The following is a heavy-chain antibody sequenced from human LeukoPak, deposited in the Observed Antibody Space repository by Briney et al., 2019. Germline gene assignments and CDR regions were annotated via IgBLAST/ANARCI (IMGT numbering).Heavy chain of an antibody. CDR3: ARVFYGSGSYYYFDY. CDR2: IYYSGST. CDR1: GGSISSYY. V-gene: IGHV4-59*01. Sequence: SETLSLTCTVSGGSISSYYWSWIRQPPGKGLEWIGYIYYSGSTNYNPSLKSRVTISVDTSKNQFSLKLSSVTAADMAVYYCARVFYGSGSYYYFDYWGQGTLVTVSS. J-gene: IGHJ4*02. D-gene: IGHD3-10*01.